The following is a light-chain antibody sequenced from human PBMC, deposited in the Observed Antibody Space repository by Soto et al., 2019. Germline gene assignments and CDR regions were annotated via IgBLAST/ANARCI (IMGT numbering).Light chain of an antibody. J-gene: IGKJ1*01. CDR3: QQYYNTAA. Sequence: DIVTTQSPDSLAVSLGERATINCKSSQSVLYSSNNKNYLAWYQQKPGQPPRLLIYWASTRESGVPDRFSGSGSGTDFTLTISSLQAEDVAVYYCQQYYNTAAFGQGTKVEIK. CDR2: WAS. CDR1: QSVLYSSNNKNY. V-gene: IGKV4-1*01.